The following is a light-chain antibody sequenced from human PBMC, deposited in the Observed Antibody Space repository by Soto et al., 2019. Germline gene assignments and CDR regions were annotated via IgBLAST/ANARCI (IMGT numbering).Light chain of an antibody. CDR2: GAS. Sequence: DIVVTESPGPVSLSSVKGATLSSRAVQRVSNTYLAWYQQKPGQAPRLLIYGASTRATGIPDRFSGSGSGTDFTLTISRLEPEDFAVYYCQQYGGSPALTSAGRTEVDIK. CDR1: QRVSNTY. J-gene: IGKJ4*01. V-gene: IGKV3-20*01. CDR3: QQYGGSPALT.